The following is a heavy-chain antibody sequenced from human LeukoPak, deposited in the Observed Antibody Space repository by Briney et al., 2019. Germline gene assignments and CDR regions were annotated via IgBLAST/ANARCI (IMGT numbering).Heavy chain of an antibody. CDR3: AREGSSSGWYGHYYGMDV. J-gene: IGHJ6*02. D-gene: IGHD6-19*01. CDR1: GGSISSYY. CDR2: IYTSGST. V-gene: IGHV4-4*07. Sequence: SETLSLTCTVSGGSISSYYWSWIRQLAGKGLEWIGRIYTSGSTNYNPSLKSRVTMSVDTSKNQFSLKLSSVTAADTAVYYCAREGSSSGWYGHYYGMDVWGQGTTVTVSS.